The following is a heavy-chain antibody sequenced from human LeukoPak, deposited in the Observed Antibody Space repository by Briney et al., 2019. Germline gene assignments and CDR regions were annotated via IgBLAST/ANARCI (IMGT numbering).Heavy chain of an antibody. D-gene: IGHD6-13*01. J-gene: IGHJ6*03. V-gene: IGHV3-30*03. CDR2: ISYDGSNK. CDR3: AREAAAGYYMDV. Sequence: GGSLRLSCAASGFTFSSYGMHWVRQAPGKGLEWVAVISYDGSNKYYADSVKGRFTISRDNSKNTLYLQMNSLRAEDTAVYYCAREAAAGYYMDVWGKGTTVTVSS. CDR1: GFTFSSYG.